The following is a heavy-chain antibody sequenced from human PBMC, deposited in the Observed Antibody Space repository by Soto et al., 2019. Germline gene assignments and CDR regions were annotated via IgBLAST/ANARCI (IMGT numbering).Heavy chain of an antibody. D-gene: IGHD3-9*01. CDR1: GGSVSSGSYY. J-gene: IGHJ3*02. V-gene: IGHV4-61*01. CDR2: IYYSGST. Sequence: TLSLTCTVSGGSVSSGSYYWSWIRQPPGKGLEWIGYIYYSGSTNYNPSLKSRVTISVDTSKNQFSLKLSSVTAADTAVYYCARRADYDILTGYPLHAFDIWGQGTMVTVSS. CDR3: ARRADYDILTGYPLHAFDI.